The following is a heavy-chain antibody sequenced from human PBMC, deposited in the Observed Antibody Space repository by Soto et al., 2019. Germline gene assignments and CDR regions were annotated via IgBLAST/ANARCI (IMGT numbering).Heavy chain of an antibody. CDR2: IWYDGSNK. J-gene: IGHJ4*02. V-gene: IGHV3-33*01. CDR1: GFTFSSYG. D-gene: IGHD4-17*01. CDR3: ARDPRRFTTVVTLPDY. Sequence: QVQLVESGGGVVQPGRSLRLSCAASGFTFSSYGMHWVRQAPGKGLEWVAVIWYDGSNKYYADSVKGRFTISRDNSKNTLYLQMNSLRAEDTAVYYCARDPRRFTTVVTLPDYWGQGTLVTVSS.